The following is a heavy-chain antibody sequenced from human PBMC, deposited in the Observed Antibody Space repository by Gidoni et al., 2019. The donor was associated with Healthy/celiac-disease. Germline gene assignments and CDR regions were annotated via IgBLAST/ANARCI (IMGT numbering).Heavy chain of an antibody. Sequence: QVQLVQSGAEVKKPGSSVMVSCKAPGGTFSSYAISWVRQAPGQGLEWMGGIIDIFGTENYAEKFQGRVTITADKSTSTAYMELSSLRSEDTAVYYCARVSRTWLAPGGYFDDWGQGTLVTVSS. CDR2: IIDIFGTE. CDR3: ARVSRTWLAPGGYFDD. D-gene: IGHD5-12*01. CDR1: GGTFSSYA. V-gene: IGHV1-69*06. J-gene: IGHJ4*02.